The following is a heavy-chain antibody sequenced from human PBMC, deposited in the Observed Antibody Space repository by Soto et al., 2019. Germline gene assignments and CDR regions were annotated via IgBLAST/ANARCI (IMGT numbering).Heavy chain of an antibody. D-gene: IGHD1-26*01. CDR3: ARDVGLGYSMGGYFDY. J-gene: IGHJ4*02. V-gene: IGHV3-30-3*01. Sequence: QVQLVESGGGVVQPGRSLRLSCAASGFTFSSYAMHWVRQAPGKGLEWVAVISYDVSNKYYADSVKGRFTISRDNSKNTLYLQMNSLRAEDKAVYYCARDVGLGYSMGGYFDYWGQGTLVTVYS. CDR2: ISYDVSNK. CDR1: GFTFSSYA.